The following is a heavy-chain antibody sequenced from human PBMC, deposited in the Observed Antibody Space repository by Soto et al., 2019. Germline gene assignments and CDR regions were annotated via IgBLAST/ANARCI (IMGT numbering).Heavy chain of an antibody. CDR3: ARDQAESWFGELFTPKSYNWFDP. Sequence: QVQLVQSGAEVKKPGASVKVSCKASGYTFTSYGISWVRQAPGQGLEWMGWISAYNGNTNYAQKLQGRVTMTTDTSTSTAYMELRSLRSDDTAVYYRARDQAESWFGELFTPKSYNWFDPWGQGTLVTVSS. CDR2: ISAYNGNT. CDR1: GYTFTSYG. D-gene: IGHD3-10*01. J-gene: IGHJ5*02. V-gene: IGHV1-18*01.